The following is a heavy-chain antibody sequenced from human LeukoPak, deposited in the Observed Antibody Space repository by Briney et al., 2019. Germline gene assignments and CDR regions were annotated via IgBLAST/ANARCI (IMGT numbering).Heavy chain of an antibody. CDR2: ISSRGSTI. D-gene: IGHD1-26*01. CDR3: ARLNSGSYYHPFDY. CDR1: GFTFSSYE. J-gene: IGHJ4*02. Sequence: GSLRLSCAASGFTFSSYEMNWVRQAPGKGLEWVSYISSRGSTIYYADSVKGRFTISRHNANNSLYLQMNSLRAEDTAVYYCARLNSGSYYHPFDYWGQGTLVTVSS. V-gene: IGHV3-48*03.